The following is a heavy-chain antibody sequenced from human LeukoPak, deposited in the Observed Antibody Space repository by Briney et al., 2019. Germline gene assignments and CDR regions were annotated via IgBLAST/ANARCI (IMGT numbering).Heavy chain of an antibody. V-gene: IGHV3-7*01. Sequence: GGSLRLSCAASGFTFINYWMSWVREAPGKGLEWVANIKKDGSEKYYVDSVKGRFTISRDNAKNSLYLQMNSLRAEDTAIYYCVREYDDYTRWDDYWGQGTLVTVSS. CDR1: GFTFINYW. D-gene: IGHD4-17*01. CDR2: IKKDGSEK. J-gene: IGHJ4*02. CDR3: VREYDDYTRWDDY.